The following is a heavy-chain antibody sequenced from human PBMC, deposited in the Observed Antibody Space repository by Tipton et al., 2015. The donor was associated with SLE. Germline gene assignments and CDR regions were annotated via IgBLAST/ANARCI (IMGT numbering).Heavy chain of an antibody. D-gene: IGHD3-16*01. CDR3: ARVDFYDGRYGLDV. CDR1: GYSISNGSY. J-gene: IGHJ6*02. CDR2: IYHTGST. Sequence: TLSLTCAVSGYSISNGSYWAWIRQPPGKGLAHIGTIYHTGSTVYTPSLSSRVTISVDTSKNQFSLKLNSVTAADTAIYYCARVDFYDGRYGLDVWGQGTTVVVSS. V-gene: IGHV4-38-2*01.